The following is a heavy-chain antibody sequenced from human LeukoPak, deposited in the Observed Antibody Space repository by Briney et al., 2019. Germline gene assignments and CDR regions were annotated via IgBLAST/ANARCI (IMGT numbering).Heavy chain of an antibody. CDR3: AREGIYCVNGVCYLDY. D-gene: IGHD2-8*01. CDR1: GFTFDDYG. J-gene: IGHJ4*02. CDR2: ISWDGGNT. V-gene: IGHV3-20*04. Sequence: GGSLRLSCAGSGFTFDDYGRSWVRQAPGKGLEWVSGISWDGGNTGYADSVKGRFTIARSNAKDSLFLKVKSLRADDTAFYYCAREGIYCVNGVCYLDYWGQGTLVTVSS.